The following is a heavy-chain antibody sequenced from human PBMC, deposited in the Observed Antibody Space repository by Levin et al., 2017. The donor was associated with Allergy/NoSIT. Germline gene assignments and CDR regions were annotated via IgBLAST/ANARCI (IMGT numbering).Heavy chain of an antibody. CDR3: ARAFDGRGST. CDR1: GGSFSGYY. CDR2: INHSGST. J-gene: IGHJ1*01. V-gene: IGHV4-34*01. D-gene: IGHD3-16*01. Sequence: SETLSLTCAVYGGSFSGYYWSWIRQPPGKGLEWIGEINHSGSTNYNPSLKSRVTISIDTSKNQFSLRLTSVTAADTAVYYCARAFDGRGSTWGQGTLVTVSS.